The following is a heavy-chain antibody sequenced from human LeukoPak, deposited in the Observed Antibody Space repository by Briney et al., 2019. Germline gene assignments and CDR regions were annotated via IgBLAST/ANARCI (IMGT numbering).Heavy chain of an antibody. J-gene: IGHJ1*01. CDR3: ARGDTLIGYPI. CDR2: INPNSGGT. V-gene: IGHV1-2*02. D-gene: IGHD3-9*01. Sequence: ASVKVSCKASGYTFTDYYIHWVRQAPGQSLEWMGWINPNSGGTNYAQIFQGRVTISSDTSISTAYMELSSLRSDDTAVYYCARGDTLIGYPIWGQGTLVTVSS. CDR1: GYTFTDYY.